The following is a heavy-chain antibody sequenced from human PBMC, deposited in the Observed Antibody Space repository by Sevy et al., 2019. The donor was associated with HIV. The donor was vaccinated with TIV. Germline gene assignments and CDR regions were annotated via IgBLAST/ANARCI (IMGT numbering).Heavy chain of an antibody. D-gene: IGHD6-13*01. V-gene: IGHV3-7*01. CDR3: ARDGNGYSSSWYRTGYYYYYGMDV. J-gene: IGHJ6*02. Sequence: GGSLRLSCAASGFTFSSYWMSWVRQAPGNGLEWVANIKQDGSEKYYVDSVKGRFTISRDNAKNSLYLQMNSLRAEDTAVYYCARDGNGYSSSWYRTGYYYYYGMDVWGQGTTVTVSS. CDR1: GFTFSSYW. CDR2: IKQDGSEK.